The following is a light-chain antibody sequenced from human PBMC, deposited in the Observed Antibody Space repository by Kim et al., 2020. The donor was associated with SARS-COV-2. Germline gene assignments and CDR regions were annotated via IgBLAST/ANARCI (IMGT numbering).Light chain of an antibody. CDR2: RDA. CDR1: NIGSKN. CDR3: QVWDSRVVV. V-gene: IGLV3-9*01. Sequence: VALGQTAKIPCGGNNIGSKNVHWYQQKPGQAPVLVMYRDASRPSGIPERFSGSNSGNTATLTISRVQAGDEADYYCQVWDSRVVVFGGGTKLTVL. J-gene: IGLJ2*01.